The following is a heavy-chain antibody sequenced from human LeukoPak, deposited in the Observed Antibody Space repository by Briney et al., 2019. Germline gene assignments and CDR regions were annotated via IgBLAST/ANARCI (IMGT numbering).Heavy chain of an antibody. CDR3: ARGLFTSSGYGGF. CDR2: ISGSGGST. D-gene: IGHD5-12*01. CDR1: GFTFSSFA. Sequence: GGSLRLSCAASGFTFSSFAMNWVRQAPGKGLEWVSAISGSGGSTDYADSVKGRFTISRDNSKNTLYLQMSSLRAEDTALYYCARGLFTSSGYGGFWGQGILVTVSS. J-gene: IGHJ4*02. V-gene: IGHV3-23*01.